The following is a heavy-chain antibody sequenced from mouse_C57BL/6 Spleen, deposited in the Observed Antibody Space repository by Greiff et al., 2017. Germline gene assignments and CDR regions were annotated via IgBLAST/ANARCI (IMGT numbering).Heavy chain of an antibody. D-gene: IGHD3-3*01. J-gene: IGHJ2*01. V-gene: IGHV3-6*01. CDR2: ISYDGSN. Sequence: EVQLVESGPGLVKPSQSLSLTCSVTGYSITSGYYWNWIRQFPGNKLEWMGYISYDGSNNYNPSLKNRISITRDTSKIQFFLKLNSVTTEDTATYDCAREGRGYFDYWGQGTTLTVSS. CDR3: AREGRGYFDY. CDR1: GYSITSGYY.